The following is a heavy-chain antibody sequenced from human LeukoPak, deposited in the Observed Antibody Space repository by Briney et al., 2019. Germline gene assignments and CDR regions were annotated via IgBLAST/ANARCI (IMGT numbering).Heavy chain of an antibody. Sequence: GGSLRLSCAASGFTFSTSGMHWVRQAPGKGLDWVAVIWYDGSNKYYADSVKGRFTISRDNSKNMLYLQMNSLRAEDTAVYYCARVGEGAAKDWGQGTLVTVSS. CDR1: GFTFSTSG. CDR3: ARVGEGAAKD. D-gene: IGHD1-26*01. CDR2: IWYDGSNK. V-gene: IGHV3-33*01. J-gene: IGHJ4*02.